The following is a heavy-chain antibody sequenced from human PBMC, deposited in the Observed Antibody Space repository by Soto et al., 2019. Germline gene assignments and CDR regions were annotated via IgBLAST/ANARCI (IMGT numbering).Heavy chain of an antibody. Sequence: QVQLVQSGAAVKKPGASVKVSCKASGYTFTSYGISWVRQAPGQGLEWMGWISAYNGNTNYAQKLQGRVTMTTDTATSTAYMELRSLRSDDAAVYYCARGERYSSGWGDYSYGMDVWCQGTTLTVCS. J-gene: IGHJ6*02. CDR3: ARGERYSSGWGDYSYGMDV. D-gene: IGHD6-19*01. V-gene: IGHV1-18*01. CDR1: GYTFTSYG. CDR2: ISAYNGNT.